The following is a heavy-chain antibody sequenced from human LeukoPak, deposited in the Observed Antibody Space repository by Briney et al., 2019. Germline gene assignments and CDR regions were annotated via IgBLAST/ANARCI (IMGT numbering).Heavy chain of an antibody. J-gene: IGHJ3*02. D-gene: IGHD3-16*01. CDR1: GGSISSYY. Sequence: SETLSLTCTVSGGSISSYYWSWIRQPPGKGLEWIGYIYYSGSTNYNPSLKSRVTISVDTSKNQFSLKLSSVTAADTAVYYCARERGSAFDIWGQGTTVTVSS. CDR2: IYYSGST. CDR3: ARERGSAFDI. V-gene: IGHV4-59*01.